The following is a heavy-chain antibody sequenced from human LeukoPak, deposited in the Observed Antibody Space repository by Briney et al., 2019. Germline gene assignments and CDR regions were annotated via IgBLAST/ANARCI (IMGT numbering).Heavy chain of an antibody. J-gene: IGHJ4*02. CDR3: ARGRRDGYNLEYFDK. CDR1: GGSFSSYY. CDR2: FYYSGST. Sequence: SETLSLTCAVYGGSFSSYYWGWIRQPPGKGLQWIGGFYYSGSTYHNPSLKSRVTIYVDTSKNQFSLKLSSVTAADTAVYYCARGRRDGYNLEYFDKWGQGTLVTVSS. D-gene: IGHD5-24*01. V-gene: IGHV4-34*01.